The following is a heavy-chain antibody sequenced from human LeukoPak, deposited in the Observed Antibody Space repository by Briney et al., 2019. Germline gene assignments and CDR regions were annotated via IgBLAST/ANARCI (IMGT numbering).Heavy chain of an antibody. CDR3: ATSYYESSGYLDWHFDL. Sequence: GGSLRLSCAASGFTASSHYVSWVRQGPWKGLEWVSIIYSGGSTYYADSVRGRFTISRDNSKNTLYLQVNSLRAEDTAVYYCATSYYESSGYLDWHFDLWGRGTLVTVSS. V-gene: IGHV3-53*01. CDR1: GFTASSHY. J-gene: IGHJ2*01. CDR2: IYSGGST. D-gene: IGHD3-22*01.